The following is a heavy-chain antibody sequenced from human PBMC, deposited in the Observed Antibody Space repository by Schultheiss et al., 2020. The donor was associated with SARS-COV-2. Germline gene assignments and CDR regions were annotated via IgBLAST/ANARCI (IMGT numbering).Heavy chain of an antibody. CDR1: GFTFSSYA. Sequence: GGSLRLSCAASGFTFSSYAMHWVRQAPGKGLEWVAVISYDGSNKYYADSVKGRFTISRDNSKNTLYLQMNSLRAEDTAVYYCANADPVEYSRSGYWGQGTLVTVSS. D-gene: IGHD6-6*01. V-gene: IGHV3-30*07. J-gene: IGHJ4*02. CDR3: ANADPVEYSRSGY. CDR2: ISYDGSNK.